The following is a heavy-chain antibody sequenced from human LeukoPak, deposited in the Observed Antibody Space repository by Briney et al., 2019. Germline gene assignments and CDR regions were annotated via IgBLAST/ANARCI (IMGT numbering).Heavy chain of an antibody. CDR1: GFTFSSQA. D-gene: IGHD6-19*01. CDR3: GKFIAVVGTDDY. Sequence: GGSLRLSCAASGFTFSSQAMSWVRQAPGKGLEWVSSISGSDGSTNYADSVKGRFTISRDNSKNTLYLQMNSLRAEDTAVYYCGKFIAVVGTDDYWARGTLVTVS. CDR2: ISGSDGST. J-gene: IGHJ4*02. V-gene: IGHV3-23*01.